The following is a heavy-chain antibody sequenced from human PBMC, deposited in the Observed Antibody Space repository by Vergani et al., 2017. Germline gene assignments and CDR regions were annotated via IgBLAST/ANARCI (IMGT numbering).Heavy chain of an antibody. CDR2: INPSGGST. J-gene: IGHJ4*02. V-gene: IGHV1-46*01. CDR1: GYTFTSYA. D-gene: IGHD6-25*01. Sequence: QVQLVQSGAEVKKPGASVKVSCKASGYTFTSYAMHWVRQAPGQGLEWMGIINPSGGSTSYAQKFQGRVTMTRDTSTSTVYMELSSLRAEDTAVYYCARWLTSANYVDYWGQGTLVTVSS. CDR3: ARWLTSANYVDY.